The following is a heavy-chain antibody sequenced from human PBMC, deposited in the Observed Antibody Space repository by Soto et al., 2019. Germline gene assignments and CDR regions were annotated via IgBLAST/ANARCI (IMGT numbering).Heavy chain of an antibody. CDR1: GFTFSSYG. D-gene: IGHD6-25*01. J-gene: IGHJ4*02. Sequence: PGGSLRLSCAASGFTFSSYGMHCVRQAPGKGLEWVAVIWYDGSNKYYADSVKGRFTISRDNSKNTLYLQMNSLRAEDTAVYYCTTAAGGMWGADYWGQGTPVTVSS. V-gene: IGHV3-33*01. CDR2: IWYDGSNK. CDR3: TTAAGGMWGADY.